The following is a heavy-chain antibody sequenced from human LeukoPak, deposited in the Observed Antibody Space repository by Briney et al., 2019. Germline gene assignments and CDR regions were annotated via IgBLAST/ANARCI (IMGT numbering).Heavy chain of an antibody. Sequence: PGGSLRLSCAASGFTFSSYAMPWVRQAPGKGLEWVAVISYDGSNKYYADSVKGRFTISRDNSKNTLYLQMNSLRAEDTAVYYCARDRAVRGNDAFDIWGQGTMVTVSS. J-gene: IGHJ3*02. CDR1: GFTFSSYA. CDR2: ISYDGSNK. V-gene: IGHV3-30*01. CDR3: ARDRAVRGNDAFDI. D-gene: IGHD3-10*01.